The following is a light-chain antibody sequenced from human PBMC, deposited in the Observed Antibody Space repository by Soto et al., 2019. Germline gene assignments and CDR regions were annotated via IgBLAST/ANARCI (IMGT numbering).Light chain of an antibody. CDR1: ESLVYSDGYTY. CDR3: MQGRHWPAT. Sequence: EVVLTQSPLSLPVTLGQAASISCRASESLVYSDGYTYLNWFHQRPGQSQRRLIYKVSDRDSGVRDRFSGSGSGADFTLKISRVEAEDVGVYYCMQGRHWPATFGPGTKLAIK. J-gene: IGKJ3*01. V-gene: IGKV2-30*01. CDR2: KVS.